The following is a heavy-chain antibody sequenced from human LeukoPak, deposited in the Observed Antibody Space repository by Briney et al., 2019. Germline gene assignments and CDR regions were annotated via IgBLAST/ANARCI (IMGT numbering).Heavy chain of an antibody. CDR2: IYSGGST. CDR1: GFTVSSNY. D-gene: IGHD3-3*01. CDR3: ARGYDFWSGYPGYGD. J-gene: IGHJ4*02. Sequence: PGGSLRLSCAASGFTVSSNYMSWVRQAPGKGLEWVSVIYSGGSTYYADSVKGRFTISRDNSKNTLYLQMNSLRAEDTAVYYCARGYDFWSGYPGYGDWGQGTLVTVSS. V-gene: IGHV3-66*01.